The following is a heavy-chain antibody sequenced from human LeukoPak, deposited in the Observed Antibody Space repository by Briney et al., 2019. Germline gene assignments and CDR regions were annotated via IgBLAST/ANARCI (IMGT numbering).Heavy chain of an antibody. D-gene: IGHD3-22*01. CDR3: APSSSGYYVHFDY. V-gene: IGHV3-30-3*01. Sequence: PGGSLRLSCAASGFTFSSYTMRWVRQAPGKGLEWVAVISYDGSNKYYADSGKGRFTISKDNSTNKLYLQMNSPRAAATAVYYCAPSSSGYYVHFDYWGQGTLVTVSS. CDR2: ISYDGSNK. J-gene: IGHJ4*02. CDR1: GFTFSSYT.